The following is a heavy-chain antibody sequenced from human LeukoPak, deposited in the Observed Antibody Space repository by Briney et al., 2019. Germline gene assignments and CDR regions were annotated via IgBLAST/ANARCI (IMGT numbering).Heavy chain of an antibody. CDR3: TNLPTY. Sequence: GGSLRLSCAASGFTVSSNYMTWVRQAPGKGLEWVSVIYSDGSTFYAGSVKGRFTISRDNSKNTLYLQMDSLRPEDTAVYYCTNLPTYWGQGTLVTVSS. CDR1: GFTVSSNY. V-gene: IGHV3-66*02. J-gene: IGHJ4*02. CDR2: IYSDGST.